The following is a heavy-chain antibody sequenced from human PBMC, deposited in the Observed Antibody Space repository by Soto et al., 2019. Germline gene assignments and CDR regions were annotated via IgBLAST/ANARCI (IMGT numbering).Heavy chain of an antibody. D-gene: IGHD7-27*01. J-gene: IGHJ5*02. Sequence: GGSLRLSCAASGFTFSSYAMHWVRQAPGKGLEWVAVISYDGSNKYYADSVKGRFTISRDNSKNTLYLQMNSLRAEDTAVYYCAREAWGWFDPWGQGTLVTVSS. CDR1: GFTFSSYA. V-gene: IGHV3-30-3*01. CDR3: AREAWGWFDP. CDR2: ISYDGSNK.